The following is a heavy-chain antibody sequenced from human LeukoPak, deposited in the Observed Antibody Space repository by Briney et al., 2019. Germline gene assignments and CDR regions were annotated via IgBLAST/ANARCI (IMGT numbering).Heavy chain of an antibody. Sequence: GGSLRLSCAASGFTFSSYWMHWVRQAPGKGLTWVSRINSDGSITNYADSVKGRFTISRDNSKNTVYLQMDSLRPEDTAVCYCARARGTTGTTRIAFDIWGKGTMVTVSS. CDR3: ARARGTTGTTRIAFDI. CDR2: INSDGSIT. J-gene: IGHJ3*02. D-gene: IGHD1-1*01. V-gene: IGHV3-74*01. CDR1: GFTFSSYW.